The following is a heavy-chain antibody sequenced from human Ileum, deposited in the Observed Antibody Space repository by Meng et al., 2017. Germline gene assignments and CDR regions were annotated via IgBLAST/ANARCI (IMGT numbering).Heavy chain of an antibody. Sequence: QLQLQESGPGLVKPTETLSLTFIFSGGSVTSSSYDWGWIRQPPGKGLEWIGGITYTGNSYTTPSLKTRLTTSLDTSKNQFSLRLNSLTAADTAVYYCAGQPTSSGAGYSWFDPWGQGILVTVSS. D-gene: IGHD2-2*01. CDR1: GGSVTSSSYD. CDR2: ITYTGNS. CDR3: AGQPTSSGAGYSWFDP. J-gene: IGHJ5*02. V-gene: IGHV4-39*01.